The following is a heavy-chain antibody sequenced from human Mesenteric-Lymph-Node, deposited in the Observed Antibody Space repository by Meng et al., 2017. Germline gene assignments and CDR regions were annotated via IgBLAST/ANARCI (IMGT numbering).Heavy chain of an antibody. CDR1: GFTFSSYA. CDR3: ARAPYSSGWEFDY. V-gene: IGHV3-30*04. CDR2: ISYDGSNK. J-gene: IGHJ4*02. Sequence: GESLKISCAASGFTFSSYAMHWVRQAPGKGLEWVAVISYDGSNKYYADSVKGRFTISRDNSKNTLYLQMNSLRAEDTAVYYCARAPYSSGWEFDYWGQGTLVTVSS. D-gene: IGHD6-19*01.